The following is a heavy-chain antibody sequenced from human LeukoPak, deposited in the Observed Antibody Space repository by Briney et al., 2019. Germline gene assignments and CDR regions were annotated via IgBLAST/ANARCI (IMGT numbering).Heavy chain of an antibody. Sequence: PGGSLRLSCAASGFTFSSYSMNWVRQAPGKGLEWVATISSSSSYIYYADSLKGRFTISRDNAKNSLYLEMNSLRAEDTAVYYCASSTPEYYDILTGYYPSLYYFDHWGQGTLVTVSS. CDR1: GFTFSSYS. CDR3: ASSTPEYYDILTGYYPSLYYFDH. CDR2: ISSSSSYI. D-gene: IGHD3-9*01. V-gene: IGHV3-21*01. J-gene: IGHJ4*02.